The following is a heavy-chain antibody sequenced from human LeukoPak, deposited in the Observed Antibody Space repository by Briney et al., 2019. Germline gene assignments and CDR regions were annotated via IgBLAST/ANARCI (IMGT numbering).Heavy chain of an antibody. CDR3: ARGLGGTYTAHWYFDL. D-gene: IGHD2-2*02. CDR2: IYYSGST. CDR1: GGSISSSSYY. V-gene: IGHV4-39*07. Sequence: PSETLSLTCTVSGGSISSSSYYWGWIRQPPGKGLEWIGSIYYSGSTYYNPSLKSRVTISVDTSKNQFSLKLSSVTAADTAVYYCARGLGGTYTAHWYFDLWGRGTLVTVSS. J-gene: IGHJ2*01.